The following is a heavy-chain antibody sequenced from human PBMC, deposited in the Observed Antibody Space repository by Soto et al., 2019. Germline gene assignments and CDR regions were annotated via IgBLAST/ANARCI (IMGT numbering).Heavy chain of an antibody. D-gene: IGHD2-8*01. CDR2: ILYSGTT. CDR1: GGSISSGDYY. CDR3: ARHGALDY. Sequence: QVQLQEAGPGLVKPSQTLSLTCTVSGGSISSGDYYWSWIRQPPGKGLEWIGYILYSGTTNYNPSLERRLTISVDTSKNQFSLKLTSVPAADTTVYDCARHGALDYWGRGTLVTVSS. J-gene: IGHJ4*02. V-gene: IGHV4-30-4*01.